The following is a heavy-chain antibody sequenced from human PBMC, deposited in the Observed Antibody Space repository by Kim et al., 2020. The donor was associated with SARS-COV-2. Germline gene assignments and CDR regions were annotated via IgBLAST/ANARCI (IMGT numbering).Heavy chain of an antibody. CDR3: ATGDMATIPLGVSY. CDR2: FDPEDGET. V-gene: IGHV1-24*01. Sequence: ASVKVSCKVSGYTLTELYMHWVRQAPGKGLEWMGGFDPEDGETIYAQKFQGRVTMTEDTSTDTAYMELSSLRSEDTAVYYCATGDMATIPLGVSYWGQGTLVTVSS. CDR1: GYTLTELY. D-gene: IGHD5-12*01. J-gene: IGHJ4*02.